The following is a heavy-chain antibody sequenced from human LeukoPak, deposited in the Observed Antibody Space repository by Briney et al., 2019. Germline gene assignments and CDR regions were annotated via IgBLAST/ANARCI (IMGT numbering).Heavy chain of an antibody. D-gene: IGHD3-16*01. CDR2: INHNGNVN. Sequence: GGSLRLSCAASGFTFSSYWLNWARQPPGRGLEWVASINHNGNVNYYVDSVKGRFTISRDNAKNSLYLQMSNLRAEDTAVYFCARGGGLDVWGQGATVTVSS. CDR3: ARGGGLDV. CDR1: GFTFSSYW. V-gene: IGHV3-7*03. J-gene: IGHJ6*02.